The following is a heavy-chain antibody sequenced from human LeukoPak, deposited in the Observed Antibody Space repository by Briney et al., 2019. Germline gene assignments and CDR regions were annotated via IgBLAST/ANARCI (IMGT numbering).Heavy chain of an antibody. CDR2: ISGSGGST. V-gene: IGHV3-23*01. Sequence: AGGSLRLSCAASGFTFSSYAMSWVRQAPGKGLEWVSAISGSGGSTYYADSVKGRFTISRDNSKNTLYLQMNSLKTEDTALYYCTTLQGSYDMDVWGQGTTVTVSS. CDR1: GFTFSSYA. J-gene: IGHJ6*02. D-gene: IGHD1-14*01. CDR3: TTLQGSYDMDV.